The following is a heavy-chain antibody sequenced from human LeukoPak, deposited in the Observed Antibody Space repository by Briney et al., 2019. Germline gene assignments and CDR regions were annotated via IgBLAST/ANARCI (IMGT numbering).Heavy chain of an antibody. J-gene: IGHJ4*02. V-gene: IGHV1-2*02. CDR1: GYTFTGYY. D-gene: IGHD3-3*01. Sequence: GASVKVSCKASGYTFTGYYMHWVRQAPGQGLEWVGRINPNSGGTNYAQKFQGRVTMTRDTSISTAYMELSRLRSDDTAVYYCARDPFTIFGVVIPQGDYWGQGTLVTVSS. CDR3: ARDPFTIFGVVIPQGDY. CDR2: INPNSGGT.